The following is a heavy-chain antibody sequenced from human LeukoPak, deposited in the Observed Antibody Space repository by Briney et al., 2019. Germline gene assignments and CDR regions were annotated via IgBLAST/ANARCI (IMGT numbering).Heavy chain of an antibody. CDR3: AGSRLSAEYFQF. V-gene: IGHV3-66*01. CDR2: IYSGGNT. J-gene: IGHJ1*01. Sequence: GGSLRLSCAASGFIFSSYWMSWVRQAPGKGLEWVSVIYSGGNTYYADSVKGRFSISRDNSKNTLYLQMNSLRVEDTAVYYCAGSRLSAEYFQFWGQGTLVAVSS. CDR1: GFIFSSYW.